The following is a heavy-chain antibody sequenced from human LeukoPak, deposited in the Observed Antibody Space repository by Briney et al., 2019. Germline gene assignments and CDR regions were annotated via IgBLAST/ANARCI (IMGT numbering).Heavy chain of an antibody. CDR3: ARHEYCSGGSCVWEYFDY. V-gene: IGHV4-59*08. J-gene: IGHJ4*02. D-gene: IGHD2-15*01. CDR2: IYYSGST. CDR1: GGSISSYY. Sequence: PSETLSLTCTVSGGSISSYYWSWIRQPPGKGLEWIGYIYYSGSTNYNPSLKSRVTISVDTSKNQFSLKLSSVTAADTAVYYCARHEYCSGGSCVWEYFDYWDQGTLVTVSS.